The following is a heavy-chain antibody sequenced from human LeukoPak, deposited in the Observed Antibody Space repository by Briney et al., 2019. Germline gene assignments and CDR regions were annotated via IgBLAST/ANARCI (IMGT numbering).Heavy chain of an antibody. CDR3: ARYWLPLAYDAFDI. J-gene: IGHJ3*02. CDR2: IIPILGIA. D-gene: IGHD2-8*02. V-gene: IGHV1-69*04. Sequence: ASVKVSCKASVGTFSSYAIRWVRQAPGQGVEWMGRIIPILGIANYAQNCQGRVTITADKSTSTAYMELSSLRSEDTAVYYCARYWLPLAYDAFDIWGQGTMVTVSS. CDR1: VGTFSSYA.